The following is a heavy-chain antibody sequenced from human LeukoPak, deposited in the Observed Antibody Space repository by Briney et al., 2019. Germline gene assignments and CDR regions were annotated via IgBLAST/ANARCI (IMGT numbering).Heavy chain of an antibody. D-gene: IGHD3-22*01. CDR2: IIPILGIA. V-gene: IGHV1-69*04. Sequence: ASVKVSCKASGGTFSSYAISWVRQAPGQGLEWMGRIIPILGIANYAQKFQGRVTITADKSTSTAYMELSSLRSEDTAVYYCARAKSSSHYYDSSLDWFDPWGQGTLVTVSS. CDR3: ARAKSSSHYYDSSLDWFDP. CDR1: GGTFSSYA. J-gene: IGHJ5*02.